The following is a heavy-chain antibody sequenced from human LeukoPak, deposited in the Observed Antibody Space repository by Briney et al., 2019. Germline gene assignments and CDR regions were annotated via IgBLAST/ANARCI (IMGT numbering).Heavy chain of an antibody. CDR1: GFTVRSNY. J-gene: IGHJ4*02. V-gene: IGHV3-53*01. D-gene: IGHD5-18*01. CDR2: IYSGGST. Sequence: GGSLRLSCAASGFTVRSNYMSWVRQAPGKGLEWVSVIYSGGSTYYADSVKGRFTISRDNSKNTLYLQMNSLRAEDTAVYYCAREAGSYGDDYYFDYWGQGTLVTVFS. CDR3: AREAGSYGDDYYFDY.